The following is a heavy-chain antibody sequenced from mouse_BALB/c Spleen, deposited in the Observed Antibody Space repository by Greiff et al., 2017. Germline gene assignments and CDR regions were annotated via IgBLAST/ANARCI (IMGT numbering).Heavy chain of an antibody. J-gene: IGHJ3*01. CDR2: ISSGGST. Sequence: EVQLQESGGGLVKPGGSLKLSCAASGFTFSSYAMSWVRQTPEKRLEWVASISSGGSTYYPDSVKGRFTISRDNARNILYLQMSSLRSEDTAMYYCARGGITTATAYWGQGTLVTVSA. CDR3: ARGGITTATAY. CDR1: GFTFSSYA. V-gene: IGHV5-6-5*01. D-gene: IGHD1-2*01.